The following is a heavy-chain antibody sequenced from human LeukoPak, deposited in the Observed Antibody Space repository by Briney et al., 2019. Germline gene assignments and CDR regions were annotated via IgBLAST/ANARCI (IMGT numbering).Heavy chain of an antibody. CDR2: IYPNSGGT. V-gene: IGHV1-2*02. CDR1: GYTFTSYY. Sequence: GASVKVSCKASGYTFTSYYMHWVRQAPGQGLEWMGWIYPNSGGTNYAQKFQGRVTMTRDTSISTAYMELRRLKSEDTAMYYCARVVGFGDYPFDYWGQGTLVTVSS. CDR3: ARVVGFGDYPFDY. J-gene: IGHJ4*02. D-gene: IGHD4-17*01.